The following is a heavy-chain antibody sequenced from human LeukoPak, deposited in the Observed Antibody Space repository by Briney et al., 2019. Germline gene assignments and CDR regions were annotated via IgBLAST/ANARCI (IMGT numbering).Heavy chain of an antibody. Sequence: GGSLRLSCAASGFTFSNYYMQWVRQVPGRDLVWVSRISIDGSITSYADSVKGRFTISRDSAKNTLYLQMNSLRAEDTALYYCARETEFSGSFFVDYWGQGTLVTVSS. V-gene: IGHV3-74*01. CDR1: GFTFSNYY. CDR3: ARETEFSGSFFVDY. J-gene: IGHJ4*02. D-gene: IGHD1-26*01. CDR2: ISIDGSIT.